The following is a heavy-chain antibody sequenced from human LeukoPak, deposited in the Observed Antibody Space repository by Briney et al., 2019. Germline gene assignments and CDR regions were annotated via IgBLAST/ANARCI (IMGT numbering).Heavy chain of an antibody. V-gene: IGHV3-21*01. Sequence: GGSLRLSCSASGFTFSSRPMHWVRQAPGKGLEWVSSISTSSTYIYYADSVKGRFTISRDNAKNSLYLQMNSLRAEDTAVYYCARDPPFIIGTTFFDYWGQGTLVTVSS. CDR2: ISTSSTYI. CDR3: ARDPPFIIGTTFFDY. J-gene: IGHJ4*02. D-gene: IGHD1-20*01. CDR1: GFTFSSRP.